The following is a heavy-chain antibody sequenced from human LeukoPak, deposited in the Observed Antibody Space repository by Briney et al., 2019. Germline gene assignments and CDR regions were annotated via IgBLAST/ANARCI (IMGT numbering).Heavy chain of an antibody. CDR1: GGSISSGDYY. CDR2: IYYSGST. D-gene: IGHD2-21*02. V-gene: IGHV4-30-4*01. CDR3: ARVRLTSIWFDP. J-gene: IGHJ5*02. Sequence: SETLSLTCTVSGGSISSGDYYWSWVRQPPGKGLEWIGYIYYSGSTYYSPSLKSRVTISVDTSKSQFSLKLSSVTAADTAVYSCARVRLTSIWFDPWGQGTLVTVSS.